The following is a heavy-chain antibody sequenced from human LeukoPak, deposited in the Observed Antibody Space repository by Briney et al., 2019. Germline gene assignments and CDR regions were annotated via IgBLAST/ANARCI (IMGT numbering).Heavy chain of an antibody. D-gene: IGHD5-24*01. Sequence: GGSLRLSCEVSGFTFTDYWLTWVRQAPGKGLEWLATINEYGTAKYYVDSVKGRFTISRDNAKNSVFLQMNSLRDDDTAVYYCARDSAQRWLQLNWFDPWGQGTLVTVSS. J-gene: IGHJ5*02. CDR3: ARDSAQRWLQLNWFDP. CDR2: INEYGTAK. CDR1: GFTFTDYW. V-gene: IGHV3-7*01.